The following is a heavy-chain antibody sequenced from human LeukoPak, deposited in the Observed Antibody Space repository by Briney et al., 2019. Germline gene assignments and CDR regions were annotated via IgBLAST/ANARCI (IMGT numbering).Heavy chain of an antibody. V-gene: IGHV3-9*01. CDR3: ATWNPSDY. D-gene: IGHD1-1*01. CDR1: GFTFDDYA. CDR2: ISWNSGSI. J-gene: IGHJ4*02. Sequence: QPGGSLRLSCAASGFTFDDYAMHWVRQAPGKGLEWISGISWNSGSIGYADSVKGRFTISRDNAKNSLYLQMNSLRAEDTALYYCATWNPSDYWGQGTLVTVSS.